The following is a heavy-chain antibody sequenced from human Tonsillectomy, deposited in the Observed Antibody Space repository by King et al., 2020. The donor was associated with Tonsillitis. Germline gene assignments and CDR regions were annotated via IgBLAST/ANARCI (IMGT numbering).Heavy chain of an antibody. CDR3: ARANTYYDILTGFYYYYGMDV. V-gene: IGHV3-66*01. CDR1: GFTVSSNY. J-gene: IGHJ6*02. Sequence: VQLVESGGGLVQPGGSLRLSCAASGFTVSSNYMSWVRQAPGKGLEWVSVIYSGGSTYYADSVKGRFTISRDNSKNTLYLQMNSLRAEDTAVYYCARANTYYDILTGFYYYYGMDVWGQGTTFTVSS. CDR2: IYSGGST. D-gene: IGHD3-9*01.